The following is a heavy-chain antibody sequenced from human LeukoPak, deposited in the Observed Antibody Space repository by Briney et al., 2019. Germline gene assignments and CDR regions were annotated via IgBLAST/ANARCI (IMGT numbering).Heavy chain of an antibody. CDR3: AHHARIVGASFDY. CDR1: GFTFSSYA. V-gene: IGHV3-23*01. D-gene: IGHD1-26*01. J-gene: IGHJ4*02. CDR2: ISGSGGST. Sequence: GGSLRLSWAASGFTFSSYAMSWVRQAPGKGLEWVSAISGSGGSTYYADSVKGRFTISRDNSKNTLYLQMNSLRAEDTAVYYCAHHARIVGASFDYWGQGTLVTVSS.